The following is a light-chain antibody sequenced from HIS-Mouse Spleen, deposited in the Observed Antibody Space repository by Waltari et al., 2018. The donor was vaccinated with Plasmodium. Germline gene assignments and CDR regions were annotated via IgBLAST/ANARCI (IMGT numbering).Light chain of an antibody. CDR1: QDIRNY. V-gene: IGKV1-33*01. J-gene: IGKJ2*01. Sequence: DIQMTQSPSSLSASVGDRVTIACQASQDIRNYFNWYQQKPGKAPKLLIYDASNLETGVPSRFSGSGSGTDFTFTISSLQTEDIATYYCQQYDNLPYTFGQGTKLEIK. CDR2: DAS. CDR3: QQYDNLPYT.